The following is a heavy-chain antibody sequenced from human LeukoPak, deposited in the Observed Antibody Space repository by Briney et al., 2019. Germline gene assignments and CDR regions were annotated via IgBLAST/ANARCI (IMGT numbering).Heavy chain of an antibody. CDR1: GGTFNSYA. CDR2: IIPIFGTA. CDR3: ARRDSPARAFDI. Sequence: SVTVSCKASGGTFNSYAIRWVRQAPGQGLEWMGGIIPIFGTANYAQKFQGRVTITADESTSTAYMELSSLRSEDTAVYYCARRDSPARAFDIWGQGTMVTVSS. V-gene: IGHV1-69*01. J-gene: IGHJ3*02. D-gene: IGHD3-22*01.